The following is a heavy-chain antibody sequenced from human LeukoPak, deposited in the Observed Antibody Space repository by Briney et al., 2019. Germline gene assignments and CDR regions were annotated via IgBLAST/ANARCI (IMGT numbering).Heavy chain of an antibody. CDR3: ARGGDFWSGYQREFDY. CDR2: INTDGSST. J-gene: IGHJ4*02. V-gene: IGHV3-74*01. D-gene: IGHD3-3*01. CDR1: GFTFNNYA. Sequence: GGSLRLSCAASGFTFNNYAMNWVRQAPGKGLVWVSRINTDGSSTSYADSVKGRFTISRDNAKNTLYLQMNSLRAEDTAVYYCARGGDFWSGYQREFDYWGQGTLVTVSS.